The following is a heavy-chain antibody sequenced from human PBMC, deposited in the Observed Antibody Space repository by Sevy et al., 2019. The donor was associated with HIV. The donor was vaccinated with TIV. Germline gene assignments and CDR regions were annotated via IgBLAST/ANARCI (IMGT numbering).Heavy chain of an antibody. CDR2: IYPGDSDT. J-gene: IGHJ4*02. Sequence: GESLKISCKGSGYTFTNYWIGWVRQMPGKGLEWMGIIYPGDSDTRYSPSFQGQVTISADKSISTAYLQWSSLKASDTAIYYCVRHPGVATLYFDYWGQGIPVTVSS. V-gene: IGHV5-51*01. D-gene: IGHD5-12*01. CDR1: GYTFTNYW. CDR3: VRHPGVATLYFDY.